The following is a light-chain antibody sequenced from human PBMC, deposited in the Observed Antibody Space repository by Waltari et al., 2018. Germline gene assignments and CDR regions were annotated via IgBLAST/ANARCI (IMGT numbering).Light chain of an antibody. J-gene: IGKJ4*01. CDR2: HAS. V-gene: IGKV3-11*01. CDR3: QQRANWPPLT. CDR1: QSVSTF. Sequence: IVLTQSPATLSLAPGERDTLSCRASQSVSTFLAWYQQKPGQAPRLLIYHASTRATGIPARFSGSGSGTDFTLTISSLEPEDFAVYYCQQRANWPPLTFGGGTKVEI.